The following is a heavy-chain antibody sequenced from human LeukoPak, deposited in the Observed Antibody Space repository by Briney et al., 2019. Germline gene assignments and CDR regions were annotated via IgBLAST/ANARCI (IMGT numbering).Heavy chain of an antibody. D-gene: IGHD3-22*01. CDR3: ARDVGNDYYDSSAYYGSGDY. V-gene: IGHV3-48*02. CDR2: ISSSSSTV. CDR1: GFTFSSCS. Sequence: PGGSLRLSCAASGFTFSSCSMNWVRQAPGKGLEWVSYISSSSSTVYYADSVKGRFTISRDNAKNSLYLQMNSLRDEGTAVYYCARDVGNDYYDSSAYYGSGDYWGQGTLVTVSS. J-gene: IGHJ4*02.